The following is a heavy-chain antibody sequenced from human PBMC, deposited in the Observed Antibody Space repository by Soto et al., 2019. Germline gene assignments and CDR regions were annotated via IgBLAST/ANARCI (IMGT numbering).Heavy chain of an antibody. V-gene: IGHV3-23*01. CDR2: ISGSGGST. D-gene: IGHD3-10*01. CDR1: GFTFSSYA. J-gene: IGHJ4*02. Sequence: EVQLLESGGGLVQPGGSLRLSCAASGFTFSSYAMSWVRQAPGKGLEWVSAISGSGGSTYYADSVKGRFTISRDNTKTTLYLQMNRLRAEDTAVYYCAKDGPWFGELRGDYWGQGTLVTVSS. CDR3: AKDGPWFGELRGDY.